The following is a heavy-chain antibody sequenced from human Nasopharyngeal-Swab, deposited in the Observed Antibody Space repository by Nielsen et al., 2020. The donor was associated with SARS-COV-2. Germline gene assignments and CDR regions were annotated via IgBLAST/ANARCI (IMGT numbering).Heavy chain of an antibody. J-gene: IGHJ3*02. V-gene: IGHV3-73*01. CDR1: GFSFRVSS. D-gene: IGHD1-26*01. Sequence: GGSLRLSCAASGFSFRVSSLNWVRQASGKGLEWVGRIRSKVNSYATTYGVSVKGRFTISRDDSKNTAYLQMNSLKTEDTAVYYCARVDPISGSYYDAIDIWGQGTMVTVSS. CDR3: ARVDPISGSYYDAIDI. CDR2: IRSKVNSYAT.